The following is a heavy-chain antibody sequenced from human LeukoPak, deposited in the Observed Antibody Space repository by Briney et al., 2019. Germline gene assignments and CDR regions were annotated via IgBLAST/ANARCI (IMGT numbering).Heavy chain of an antibody. Sequence: SETLSLTCTVSGASISSYYWSWIRQPPGKGLEWIGDIYYSGSIKYNPSLKSRVTMSVDTSKNQLSLRLSSVTAADTAVYYCARLFYNYNYRIDYWGQGTLVTVSS. CDR3: ARLFYNYNYRIDY. J-gene: IGHJ4*02. D-gene: IGHD1-7*01. V-gene: IGHV4-59*12. CDR2: IYYSGSI. CDR1: GASISSYY.